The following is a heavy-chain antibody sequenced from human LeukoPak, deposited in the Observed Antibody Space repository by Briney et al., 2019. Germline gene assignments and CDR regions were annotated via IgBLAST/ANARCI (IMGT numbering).Heavy chain of an antibody. J-gene: IGHJ1*01. Sequence: SGPTLVKPTQTLTLTCTFSGFSLSTSGVGVGWIRQPPGKALEWLALIYWDDDKRYSPSLKSRLTITKDTSKNQVVLTMTNMDPVDTATYYCAHMPISVWYYYGSGSHKNAPNFQHWGQGTLVTVSS. CDR1: GFSLSTSGVG. CDR2: IYWDDDK. D-gene: IGHD3-10*01. CDR3: AHMPISVWYYYGSGSHKNAPNFQH. V-gene: IGHV2-5*02.